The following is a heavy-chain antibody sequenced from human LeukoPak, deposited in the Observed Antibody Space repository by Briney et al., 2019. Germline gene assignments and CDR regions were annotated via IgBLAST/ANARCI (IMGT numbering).Heavy chain of an antibody. CDR3: ARVREPTSGRNMDV. CDR1: GYTFTGYY. Sequence: GASVKVSCKASGYTFTGYYMHWVRQAPGQGLEWMGWINPNSGGTNYAQKFQGRVTMTRDTSISTAYMELSRLRSDDTAVYYCARVREPTSGRNMDVWGKGTTVTVSS. CDR2: INPNSGGT. V-gene: IGHV1-2*02. J-gene: IGHJ6*03. D-gene: IGHD3-10*01.